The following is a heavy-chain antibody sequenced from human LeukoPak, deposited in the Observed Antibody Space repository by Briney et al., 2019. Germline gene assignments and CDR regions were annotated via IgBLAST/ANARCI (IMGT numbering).Heavy chain of an antibody. V-gene: IGHV3-21*01. CDR1: GFTFSSYS. D-gene: IGHD3-10*01. CDR2: ISSSSYI. Sequence: GGSLRLSCAASGFTFSSYSMNWVRQAPGKGLEWVSSISSSSYIYYADSVKGRFTISRDNAKNSLYLQMNSLRAEDTAVYYCARAVVVRGIDYWGQGTLVTVSS. CDR3: ARAVVVRGIDY. J-gene: IGHJ4*02.